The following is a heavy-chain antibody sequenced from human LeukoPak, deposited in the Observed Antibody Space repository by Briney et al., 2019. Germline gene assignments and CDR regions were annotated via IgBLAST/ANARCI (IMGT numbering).Heavy chain of an antibody. Sequence: ASETLSLTCTVSGGSMSYYYWTWIRQTPGKGLEWIGYKYYDGNSGNTNYNPSLESRVTISVDTSKNHVSLNLTSVTAADTAVYYCASLKNYYDSSGYLVTDAFDIWGQGTMVTVSS. CDR2: KYYDGNSGNT. J-gene: IGHJ3*02. CDR1: GGSMSYYY. CDR3: ASLKNYYDSSGYLVTDAFDI. D-gene: IGHD3-22*01. V-gene: IGHV4-59*01.